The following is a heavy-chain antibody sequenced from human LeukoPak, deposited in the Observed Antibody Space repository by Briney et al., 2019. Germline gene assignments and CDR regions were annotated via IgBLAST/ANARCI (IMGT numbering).Heavy chain of an antibody. J-gene: IGHJ6*03. Sequence: PGGSLRLSCAASGFTFSSYAMSWVRQAPGKGLEWVSAISGSGGSTYYADSVKGRFTISRDNSKNTLYLQMNSLRAGDTAVYYCAKEGDVVATVGYYYYMDVWGKGTTVTVSS. CDR3: AKEGDVVATVGYYYYMDV. V-gene: IGHV3-23*01. CDR1: GFTFSSYA. D-gene: IGHD4-23*01. CDR2: ISGSGGST.